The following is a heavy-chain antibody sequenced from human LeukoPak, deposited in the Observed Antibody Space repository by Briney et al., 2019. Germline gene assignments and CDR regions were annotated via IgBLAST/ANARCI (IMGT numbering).Heavy chain of an antibody. D-gene: IGHD6-13*01. J-gene: IGHJ4*02. CDR3: VTMVFCRNGSSNGHLKY. V-gene: IGHV5-51*01. CDR1: GYSFPIYW. Sequence: GESLKISCKGSGYSFPIYWLGWVRQMSGKGLELMGIIFPGDSDTRYSPSYEGQVTISAAKTNGTAYCQWNSLRTSDSGMYFCVTMVFCRNGSSNGHLKYWGQGKQGSVSS. CDR2: IFPGDSDT.